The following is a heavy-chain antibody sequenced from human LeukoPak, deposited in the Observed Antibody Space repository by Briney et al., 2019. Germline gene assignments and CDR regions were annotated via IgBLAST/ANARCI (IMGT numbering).Heavy chain of an antibody. D-gene: IGHD2-15*01. CDR2: TGLSSSYI. CDR1: GFSLNIYD. V-gene: IGHV3-21*01. J-gene: IGHJ5*02. Sequence: GSLRLSCAASGFSLNIYDMVWVRQAPGKGLEWIASTGLSSSYIGYADSVKGRFSISRDNGENSVYLQMNSLRAEDTAVYFCARERSYCSGATCSLDLWGQGTLVTVSS. CDR3: ARERSYCSGATCSLDL.